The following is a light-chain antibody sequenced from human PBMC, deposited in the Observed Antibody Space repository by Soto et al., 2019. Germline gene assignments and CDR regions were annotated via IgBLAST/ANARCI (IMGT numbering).Light chain of an antibody. Sequence: DVVVTQSPLSLPVTLGQPASISCRSSQSLVYNNGDTYLNWFHQRPGQSPRRLIYQVSKRDSGVTDRFSGSGSGTDFTLKISRVEAEDVGVYYCMQGTHWPPLYTFGQGTKLEIK. CDR2: QVS. CDR3: MQGTHWPPLYT. CDR1: QSLVYNNGDTY. V-gene: IGKV2-30*01. J-gene: IGKJ2*01.